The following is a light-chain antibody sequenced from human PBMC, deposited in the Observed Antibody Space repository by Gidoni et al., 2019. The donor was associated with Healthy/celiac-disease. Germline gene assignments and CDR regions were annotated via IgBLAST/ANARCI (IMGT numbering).Light chain of an antibody. CDR2: GAS. Sequence: EIVLTQSPCTLSLSPGERATLSCRASQSVSSSYLAWYQQKPCQAPSILISGASSRATGIPDRFSGSGSGTDFTLTISRLEPEDFAVYYCQQYGSSHSPTCGGGTKVEIK. V-gene: IGKV3-20*01. J-gene: IGKJ4*01. CDR1: QSVSSSY. CDR3: QQYGSSHSPT.